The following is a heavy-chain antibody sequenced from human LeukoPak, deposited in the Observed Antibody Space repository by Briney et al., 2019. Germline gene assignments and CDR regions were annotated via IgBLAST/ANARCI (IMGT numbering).Heavy chain of an antibody. V-gene: IGHV4-34*01. CDR3: ARGLSGSYSGNWFDP. CDR1: GGSFSGYY. D-gene: IGHD3-10*01. CDR2: INHSGST. Sequence: SETLSLTCAVYGGSFSGYYWSWIRQPPGKGLEWIGEINHSGSTNYNPSLKSRVTISVDTSKNQFSLKLSSVAAADTAVYYCARGLSGSYSGNWFDPWGQGTLVTVSS. J-gene: IGHJ5*02.